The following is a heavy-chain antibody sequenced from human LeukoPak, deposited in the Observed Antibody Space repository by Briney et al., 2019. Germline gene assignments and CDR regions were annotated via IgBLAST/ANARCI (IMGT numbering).Heavy chain of an antibody. CDR3: AREGRYFDWLLPIDY. V-gene: IGHV4-4*07. CDR2: IYTSGST. Sequence: SETLSLTCTVSGGSISSYYWSWIRQPAGKGLEWIGRIYTSGSTNYNPSLKSRVTMSVDTSKNQFSLKLSSVTAADTAVYYCAREGRYFDWLLPIDYWGQGTLVTVSS. D-gene: IGHD3-9*01. CDR1: GGSISSYY. J-gene: IGHJ4*02.